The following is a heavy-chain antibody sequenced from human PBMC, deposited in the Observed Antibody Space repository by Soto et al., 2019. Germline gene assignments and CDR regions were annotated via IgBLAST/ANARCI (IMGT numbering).Heavy chain of an antibody. V-gene: IGHV3-66*01. CDR3: ARAPYYYDPGYFDY. D-gene: IGHD3-22*01. CDR1: GFTVSSNY. CDR2: IYSGGST. Sequence: PGGSLRLSCAASGFTVSSNYMSWVRQAPGKGLEWVSVIYSGGSTYYADSVKGRFSISRDTSKNKVYLQMNSLRAEDTAVYYCARAPYYYDPGYFDYRGQGTLVTVS. J-gene: IGHJ4*02.